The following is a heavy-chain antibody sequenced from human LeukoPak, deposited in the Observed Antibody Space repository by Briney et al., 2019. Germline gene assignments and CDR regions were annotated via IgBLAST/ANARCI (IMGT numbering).Heavy chain of an antibody. CDR1: GFTFSSYA. CDR2: ISGSGGST. CDR3: AKDLYPYGSGSYLPDY. J-gene: IGHJ4*02. D-gene: IGHD3-10*01. Sequence: PGGSLRLSCAASGFTFSSYAMSRVRQAPGKGLEWVSAISGSGGSTYYADSVKGRFTISRDNSKNTLYLQMNSLRAEDTAVYYCAKDLYPYGSGSYLPDYWGQGTLVTVSS. V-gene: IGHV3-23*01.